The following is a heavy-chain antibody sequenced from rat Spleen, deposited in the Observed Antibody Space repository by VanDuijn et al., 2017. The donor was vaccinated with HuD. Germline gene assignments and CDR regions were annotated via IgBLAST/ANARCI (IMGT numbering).Heavy chain of an antibody. CDR3: AGVMEGVMDA. J-gene: IGHJ4*01. Sequence: EVQLVESGGGLVQPGRSLKLSCAASGFTFSDYYMAWVRQAPKKGLDWVATIIYDGSRTYYRDSVKGRFTISRDNAKNTLYLQMDSLRSEDTATYYCAGVMEGVMDAWGQGASVTVSS. CDR2: IIYDGSRT. CDR1: GFTFSDYY. D-gene: IGHD1-11*01. V-gene: IGHV5S10*01.